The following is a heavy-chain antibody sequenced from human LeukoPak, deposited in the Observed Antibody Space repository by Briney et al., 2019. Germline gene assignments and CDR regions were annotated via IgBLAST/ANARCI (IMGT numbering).Heavy chain of an antibody. V-gene: IGHV4-34*01. CDR3: AGGEVVTALDY. CDR2: INHSGST. J-gene: IGHJ4*02. D-gene: IGHD2-21*02. CDR1: GGSFSGYY. Sequence: SSETLSLTCAVYGGSFSGYYWSWIRQPPGKGLEWIGEINHSGSTNYNPSLKSRVTISVDTSKNQFSLKLSSVTAADTAVYYCAGGEVVTALDYWGQGTLVTVSS.